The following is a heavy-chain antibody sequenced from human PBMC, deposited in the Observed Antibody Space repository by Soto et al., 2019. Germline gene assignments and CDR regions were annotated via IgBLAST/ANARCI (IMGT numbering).Heavy chain of an antibody. CDR3: ARDPDTAMGSDAFDI. D-gene: IGHD5-18*01. V-gene: IGHV3-11*01. J-gene: IGHJ3*02. CDR1: GGSISSGGYY. Sequence: SLSLTCTVSGGSISSGGYYWSWIRQAPGKGLEWVSHISSSGSTTYYADSVKGRFTISRDNAKNLLYLQMNSLRAEDTAVYYCARDPDTAMGSDAFDIWGQGTMVTVSS. CDR2: ISSSGSTT.